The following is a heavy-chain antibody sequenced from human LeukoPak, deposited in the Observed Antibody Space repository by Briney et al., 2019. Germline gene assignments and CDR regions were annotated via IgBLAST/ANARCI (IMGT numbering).Heavy chain of an antibody. CDR2: IYYSGST. Sequence: SETLSLTCTVSGGSISSSSSYWGWIRQPPGKGLEWIGSIYYSGSTYYNPSLKSRVTISVDTSKNQFSLKLSSVTAADTAVYYCARHGDTYYYDSSGPWYFDYWGQGTLVTVSS. V-gene: IGHV4-39*01. CDR1: GGSISSSSSY. CDR3: ARHGDTYYYDSSGPWYFDY. D-gene: IGHD3-22*01. J-gene: IGHJ4*02.